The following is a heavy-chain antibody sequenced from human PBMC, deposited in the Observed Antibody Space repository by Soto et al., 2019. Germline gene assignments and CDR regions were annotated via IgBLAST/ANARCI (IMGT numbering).Heavy chain of an antibody. D-gene: IGHD3-16*02. J-gene: IGHJ4*02. CDR2: IYYTGNT. CDR3: ARAGDDYVWGSYRYTAFDY. Sequence: QLQLQESGPGLVKPSETLSLTCTVSGGSISSPGYYWGWIRQPPGKALDWIGNIYYTGNTYYNPSLKSRVTISVDTSRNQFSLKLSSVTAADTAVYYCARAGDDYVWGSYRYTAFDYWGQGTLVTVSS. CDR1: GGSISSPGYY. V-gene: IGHV4-39*01.